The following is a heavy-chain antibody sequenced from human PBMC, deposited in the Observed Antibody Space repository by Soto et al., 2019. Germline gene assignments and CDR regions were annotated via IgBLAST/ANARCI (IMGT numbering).Heavy chain of an antibody. J-gene: IGHJ4*02. V-gene: IGHV3-74*01. CDR1: GLPFRSYW. CDR2: INTDGSTT. Sequence: EVQLVESGGGLVQPGGSWGPPVPAPGLPFRSYWLHWVGQAPGKGLVWVSRINTDGSTTTYADSVKGRFTISRDNAKNTLYLQMNSLRAEDTAVYYCARSGLTVTTYWGQGTLVTVSS. D-gene: IGHD4-17*01. CDR3: ARSGLTVTTY.